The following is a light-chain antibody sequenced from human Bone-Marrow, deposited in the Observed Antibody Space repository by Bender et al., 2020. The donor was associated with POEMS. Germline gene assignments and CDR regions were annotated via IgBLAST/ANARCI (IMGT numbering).Light chain of an antibody. CDR2: EVS. CDR1: SSDVGGYNY. V-gene: IGLV2-14*01. Sequence: QSALTQPASVSGSPGQPITISCTGTSSDVGGYNYVSWYQQHPGKAPKLMIYEVSNRPSGVSYRFSGSKSGNTASLTISGIQAEDEADYYCISYTSSSTPVLFGGGTKLTVL. CDR3: ISYTSSSTPVL. J-gene: IGLJ2*01.